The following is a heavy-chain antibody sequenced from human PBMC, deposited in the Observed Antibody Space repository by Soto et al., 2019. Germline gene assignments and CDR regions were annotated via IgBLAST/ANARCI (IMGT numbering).Heavy chain of an antibody. D-gene: IGHD3-9*01. CDR1: GFTFSSYG. CDR2: IWYDGSNK. CDR3: ARDSDYDILTLLGYYYYGMDG. Sequence: QVQLVESGGGVVQPGRSLRLSCAASGFTFSSYGMHWVRQAPGKGLEWVAVIWYDGSNKYYADSVKGRFTISRDNSKNTLYLQMNSLRAEDTAVYYCARDSDYDILTLLGYYYYGMDGWGQGTTVTVSS. V-gene: IGHV3-33*01. J-gene: IGHJ6*02.